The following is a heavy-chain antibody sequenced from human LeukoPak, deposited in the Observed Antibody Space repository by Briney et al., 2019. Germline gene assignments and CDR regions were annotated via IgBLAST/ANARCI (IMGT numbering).Heavy chain of an antibody. V-gene: IGHV3-7*01. D-gene: IGHD1-26*01. CDR2: IKQDGSEK. CDR1: GFTFSSYW. J-gene: IGHJ4*02. Sequence: GGSLRLSCAASGFTFSSYWMSWVRQAPGKGLEWVANIKQDGSEKYYVDSVKGRFTISRDSAKNSLYLQMNSLRAEDTAVYYCARDFESGSYSTCLDYWGQGTLVTVSS. CDR3: ARDFESGSYSTCLDY.